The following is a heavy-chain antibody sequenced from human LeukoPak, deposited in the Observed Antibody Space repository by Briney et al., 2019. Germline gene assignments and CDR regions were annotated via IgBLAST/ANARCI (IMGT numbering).Heavy chain of an antibody. V-gene: IGHV3-7*01. CDR2: IKQDGSEK. D-gene: IGHD3-3*01. CDR3: AKGAIFEDY. J-gene: IGHJ4*02. CDR1: GFIFTDYY. Sequence: GGSLRLSCAASGFIFTDYYMGWVRQAPGKGPEWVANIKQDGSEKFYVDSVKGRFTISRDNAKKSLYLQMNSLRAEDTAVYYCAKGAIFEDYWGQGTLVTVSS.